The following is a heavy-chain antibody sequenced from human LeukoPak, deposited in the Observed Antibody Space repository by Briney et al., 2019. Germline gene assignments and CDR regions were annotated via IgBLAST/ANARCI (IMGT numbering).Heavy chain of an antibody. Sequence: GGSLRLSCAASGFIFSRYWMSWVRQAPGKGLQWVAHIKQDGSAKFDVDSVQGRFTVSRDNANNLLYLRMSSLRTEDTAMYYCARTSFYSFDFWGQGALVTVSS. CDR3: ARTSFYSFDF. J-gene: IGHJ4*02. D-gene: IGHD2/OR15-2a*01. V-gene: IGHV3-7*01. CDR1: GFIFSRYW. CDR2: IKQDGSAK.